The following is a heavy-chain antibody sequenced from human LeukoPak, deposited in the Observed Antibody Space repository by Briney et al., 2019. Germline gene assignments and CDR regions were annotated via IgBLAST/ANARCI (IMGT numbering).Heavy chain of an antibody. V-gene: IGHV3-23*01. J-gene: IGHJ5*02. D-gene: IGHD2-2*02. CDR3: AKVVPAAIPYWFDP. CDR1: GYTFSNAW. CDR2: ISGSGGST. Sequence: GGSLRLSCAASGYTFSNAWMSWVRQAPGKGLEWVSAISGSGGSTYYADSVKGRFTISRDNSKNTLYLQMNSLRAEDTAVYYCAKVVPAAIPYWFDPWGQGTLVTVSS.